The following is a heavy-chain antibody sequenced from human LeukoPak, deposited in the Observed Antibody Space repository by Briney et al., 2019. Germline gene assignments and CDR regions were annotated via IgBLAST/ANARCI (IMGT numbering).Heavy chain of an antibody. J-gene: IGHJ4*02. D-gene: IGHD3-16*01. CDR3: ARDSYPHAFFDY. CDR1: GFTFSSYS. Sequence: GGSLRLSCAASGFTFSSYSMNWVRQAPGKGLEWVSSISSSSSYIYYADSVKGRFTISRDNARNSLFLQMNSLRAEDTAVYYCARDSYPHAFFDYWGQGTLVTVSS. V-gene: IGHV3-21*01. CDR2: ISSSSSYI.